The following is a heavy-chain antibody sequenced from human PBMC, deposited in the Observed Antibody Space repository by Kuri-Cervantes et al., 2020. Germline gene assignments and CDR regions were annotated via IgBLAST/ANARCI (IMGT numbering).Heavy chain of an antibody. V-gene: IGHV3-48*03. CDR3: ARGERTGTTPRPFDY. CDR2: ISSSGSTI. D-gene: IGHD1-1*01. J-gene: IGHJ4*02. CDR1: GFTFSSYE. Sequence: GESLKISCAASGFTFSSYEMNWVRQAPGKGLEWVSYISSSGSTISYADSVKGRFTISRDNAKKSPYLQMNSLRVEDKAAYYCARGERTGTTPRPFDYWGQGTLVTVSS.